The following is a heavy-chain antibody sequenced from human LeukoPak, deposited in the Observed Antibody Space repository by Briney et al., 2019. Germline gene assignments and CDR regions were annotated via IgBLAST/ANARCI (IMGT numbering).Heavy chain of an antibody. CDR3: AKDSVLLWFGGFYFDY. D-gene: IGHD3-10*01. J-gene: IGHJ4*02. Sequence: PGGSLRLSCAASGFTFGNSWVHWVRQAPGKGLVWVSLINADGTTTTYADSVKGRFTISRDNSKNTLYLQMNSLRAEDTAVYYCAKDSVLLWFGGFYFDYWGQGTLVTVSS. CDR2: INADGTTT. CDR1: GFTFGNSW. V-gene: IGHV3-74*01.